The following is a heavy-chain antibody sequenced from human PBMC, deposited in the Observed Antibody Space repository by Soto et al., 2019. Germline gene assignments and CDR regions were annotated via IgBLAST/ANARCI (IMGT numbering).Heavy chain of an antibody. CDR3: ARGRYCLTGRCFPNWFDS. J-gene: IGHJ5*01. Sequence: SETLSLTCSVSGDSISTVDYFWAWIRQPPGQALEYIGYIYKSATTYYNPSFESRVAISLDTSKSQFSLNVTSVTATDTAVYFCARGRYCLTGRCFPNWFDSWGQGTLVTVSS. D-gene: IGHD2-15*01. CDR1: GDSISTVDYF. V-gene: IGHV4-30-4*08. CDR2: IYKSATT.